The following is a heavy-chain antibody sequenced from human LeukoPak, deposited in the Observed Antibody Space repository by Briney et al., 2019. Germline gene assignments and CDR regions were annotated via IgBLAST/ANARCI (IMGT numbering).Heavy chain of an antibody. V-gene: IGHV1-69*06. CDR3: ARDSSGYYSHYYYYYMDV. Sequence: SVKVSCKASGYTFTSYDINWMRRAPGQGLEWMGGIIPIFGTANYAQKFQGRVTITADKSTSTAYMELCSLRSEDTAVYYCARDSSGYYSHYYYYYMDVWGKGTTVTVSS. D-gene: IGHD3-22*01. CDR2: IIPIFGTA. J-gene: IGHJ6*03. CDR1: GYTFTSYD.